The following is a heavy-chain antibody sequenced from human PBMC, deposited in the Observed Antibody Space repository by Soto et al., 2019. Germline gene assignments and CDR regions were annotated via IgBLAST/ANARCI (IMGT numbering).Heavy chain of an antibody. CDR1: GYTFTSYY. D-gene: IGHD3-22*01. Sequence: GASVKVSCKASGYTFTSYYIHWVRQAPGQGLEWMGIIDASGGSTSYAQKFQGRATMTRDTSTSTVSMELSSLRSEDTAVYYCARSSFYYDSGASFDYWGQGTLVTVSS. V-gene: IGHV1-46*01. CDR2: IDASGGST. J-gene: IGHJ4*02. CDR3: ARSSFYYDSGASFDY.